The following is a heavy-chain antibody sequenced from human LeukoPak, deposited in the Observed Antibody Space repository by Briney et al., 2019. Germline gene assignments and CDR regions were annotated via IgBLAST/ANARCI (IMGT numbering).Heavy chain of an antibody. D-gene: IGHD1-1*01. J-gene: IGHJ6*02. CDR2: IYDSGST. CDR1: GGSISSYY. CDR3: ARVGGTNYYYYGMDV. V-gene: IGHV4-59*01. Sequence: SETLSLTCTVSGGSISSYYWSWIRQPPGKGLEWIGYIYDSGSTNYNPSLKSRVTISVDTSKNQFSLKLSSVTAADTAVYYCARVGGTNYYYYGMDVWGRGTTVTVSS.